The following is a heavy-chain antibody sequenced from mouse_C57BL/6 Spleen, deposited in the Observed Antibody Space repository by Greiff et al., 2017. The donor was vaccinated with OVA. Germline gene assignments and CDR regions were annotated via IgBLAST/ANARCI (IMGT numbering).Heavy chain of an antibody. CDR2: ISSGGSYT. CDR3: ARHYDYHAMDY. D-gene: IGHD2-12*01. Sequence: EVKVVESGGDLVKPGGSLKLSCAASGFTFSSYGMSWVRQTPDKRLEWVATISSGGSYTYYPDSVKGRFTISRDNAKNTLYLQMSSLKSEDTAMDYCARHYDYHAMDYRGQGNSGTVSS. CDR1: GFTFSSYG. V-gene: IGHV5-6*01. J-gene: IGHJ4*01.